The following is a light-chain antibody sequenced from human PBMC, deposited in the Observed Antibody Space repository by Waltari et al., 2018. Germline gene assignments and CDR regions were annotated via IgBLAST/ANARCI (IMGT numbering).Light chain of an antibody. Sequence: DIQMTQSPSSLSASVGDRVTITCRASQSISNYLNWYQQKPGKAPKLLIYAASSLQIGVPSRFSGSGSGTDFTLTISSLQPEDFATYSCQQTYSTRWTFGQGTKVEIK. CDR2: AAS. V-gene: IGKV1-39*01. J-gene: IGKJ1*01. CDR1: QSISNY. CDR3: QQTYSTRWT.